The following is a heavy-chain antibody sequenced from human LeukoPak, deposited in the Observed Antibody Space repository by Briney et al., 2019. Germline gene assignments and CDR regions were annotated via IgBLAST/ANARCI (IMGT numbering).Heavy chain of an antibody. J-gene: IGHJ6*03. CDR1: GGSFSGYY. CDR2: INHSGST. D-gene: IGHD6-19*01. V-gene: IGHV4-34*01. CDR3: ARGRSSIAVAGTPYYYYCMDV. Sequence: SETLSLTCAVNGGSFSGYYWSWIRQPPGKGLEWIGEINHSGSTNYNPSLKSRATISVDTSKNQFSLKVRSVTAADRAVYYCARGRSSIAVAGTPYYYYCMDVWGKGTTVTVSS.